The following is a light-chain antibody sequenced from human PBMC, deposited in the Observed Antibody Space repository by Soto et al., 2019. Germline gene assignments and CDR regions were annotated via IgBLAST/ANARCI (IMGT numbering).Light chain of an antibody. V-gene: IGKV3-15*01. CDR3: QQYNNWPQT. Sequence: VMTQAPATLSVSPGERVTLSCRASQTINNNVAWYQLKDGQVPRLLIYGASTRATDIPARFSGSGSGTEFTLTISSLQSEDFAVYHCQQYNNWPQTFGQGTKVDIK. CDR2: GAS. J-gene: IGKJ1*01. CDR1: QTINNN.